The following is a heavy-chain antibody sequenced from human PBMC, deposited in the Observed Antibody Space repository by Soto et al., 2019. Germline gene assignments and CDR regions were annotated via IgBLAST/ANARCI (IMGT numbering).Heavy chain of an antibody. D-gene: IGHD3-22*01. CDR1: GFTFSSYA. CDR3: ARGPNYPPYYYDSSGGFDY. V-gene: IGHV3-30-3*01. CDR2: ISYDGSNK. Sequence: GGSLRLSCAASGFTFSSYAMHWVRQAPGKGLEWVAVISYDGSNKYYADSVKGRFTISRDNSKNTLYLQMNSLRAEDTAVYYCARGPNYPPYYYDSSGGFDYWGQGTLVTVSS. J-gene: IGHJ4*02.